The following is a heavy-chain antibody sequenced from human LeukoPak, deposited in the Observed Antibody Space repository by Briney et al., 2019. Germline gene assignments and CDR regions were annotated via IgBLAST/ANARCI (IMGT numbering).Heavy chain of an antibody. Sequence: PSETLSLTCTVSGGSISSYYWSWVRQPPGKGLEWIGYIYYSGSTNYNPSLKSRVTISVDTSKNQFSLKLSSVTAADTAVYYCALGYSCGWSAYFDYWGQGTLVTVSS. J-gene: IGHJ4*02. CDR3: ALGYSCGWSAYFDY. CDR2: IYYSGST. CDR1: GGSISSYY. V-gene: IGHV4-59*08. D-gene: IGHD6-19*01.